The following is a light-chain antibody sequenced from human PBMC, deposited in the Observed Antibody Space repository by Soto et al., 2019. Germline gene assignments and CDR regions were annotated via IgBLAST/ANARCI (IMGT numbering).Light chain of an antibody. CDR1: QVVHSF. CDR3: LHRNRYPLT. J-gene: IGKJ4*01. CDR2: AAS. Sequence: IQLTQSPSSLSASVGDRVIITCRASQVVHSFLAWYQQKPGEAPKLLIYAASILQSGVPSRFSGSGSGTDFSLTISSLQPEDFANYYCLHRNRYPLTFGGGTKVDIK. V-gene: IGKV1-9*01.